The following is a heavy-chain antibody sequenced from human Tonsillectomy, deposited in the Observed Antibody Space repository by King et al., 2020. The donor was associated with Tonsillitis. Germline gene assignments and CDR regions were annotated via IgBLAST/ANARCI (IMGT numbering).Heavy chain of an antibody. D-gene: IGHD3-9*01. Sequence: VQLVESGGGVVQPGRSLRLSCAASGFTFSHYYMHWVRQAPGRGLEWVAVISHDGSKKKHADSVKGRFPISRDTPKNPLSLQMDSLRAEDTALYYCAKGKYYDSTFFDDWGQGILVTVSS. V-gene: IGHV3-30*01. J-gene: IGHJ4*02. CDR3: AKGKYYDSTFFDD. CDR2: ISHDGSKK. CDR1: GFTFSHYY.